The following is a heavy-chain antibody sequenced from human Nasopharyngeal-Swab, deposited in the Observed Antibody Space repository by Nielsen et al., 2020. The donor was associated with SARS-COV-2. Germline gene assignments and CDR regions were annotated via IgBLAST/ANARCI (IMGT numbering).Heavy chain of an antibody. CDR2: ISWNSVSI. D-gene: IGHD1-26*01. J-gene: IGHJ4*02. Sequence: SLKISCAASGFTFDDYAMHWVRQVPGKGLEWVSGISWNSVSIGYADSVKGRFTISRDNAKNSLYLQMNSLRTEDTALYYCAKVNSGGYLHYSFDYWGQGALVTVSS. V-gene: IGHV3-9*01. CDR1: GFTFDDYA. CDR3: AKVNSGGYLHYSFDY.